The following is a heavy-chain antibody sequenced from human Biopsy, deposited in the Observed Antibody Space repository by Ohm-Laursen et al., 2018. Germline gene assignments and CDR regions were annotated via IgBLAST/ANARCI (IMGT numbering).Heavy chain of an antibody. D-gene: IGHD6-19*01. J-gene: IGHJ2*01. CDR1: GGSTNDYF. V-gene: IGHV4-4*07. CDR3: ARTPGKAVAGRFLDL. Sequence: SDTLSLTCCASGGSTNDYFWSWIRQPAGETLEWIGRIYSSGGSSYNPSLKSRISMSMDTSNNQFSLTLTSVTAADTAVYYCARTPGKAVAGRFLDLWGRGTLVTVSS. CDR2: IYSSGGS.